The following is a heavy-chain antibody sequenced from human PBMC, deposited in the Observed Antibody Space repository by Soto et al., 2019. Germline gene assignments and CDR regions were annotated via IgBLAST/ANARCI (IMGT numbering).Heavy chain of an antibody. J-gene: IGHJ4*02. CDR1: GGTFSSYA. CDR2: SIPIFGTA. Sequence: QVQLVQSGAEGKKPGSSVKVSCKASGGTFSSYAISWVRQAPGQGLEWMGGSIPIFGTANYAQKFQGRVTITADESTSTAYMELSSLRSEDTAVYYCAREPTYYYDSSGYYPTYYFDYWGQGTLVTVSS. D-gene: IGHD3-22*01. V-gene: IGHV1-69*01. CDR3: AREPTYYYDSSGYYPTYYFDY.